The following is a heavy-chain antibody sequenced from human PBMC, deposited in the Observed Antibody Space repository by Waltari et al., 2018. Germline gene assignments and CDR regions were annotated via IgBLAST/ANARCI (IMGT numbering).Heavy chain of an antibody. J-gene: IGHJ4*02. D-gene: IGHD6-13*01. Sequence: QVQLVQSGAEVKKPGASVKVSCKASGYTFTGYYMHWVRQAPGQGLEWVGLINPTSGGTNYAQKFQGRVTMTRDTSISTAYMELSRLRSDDTAVYYCARLTAQQLVDYWGQGTLVTVSS. V-gene: IGHV1-2*02. CDR3: ARLTAQQLVDY. CDR1: GYTFTGYY. CDR2: INPTSGGT.